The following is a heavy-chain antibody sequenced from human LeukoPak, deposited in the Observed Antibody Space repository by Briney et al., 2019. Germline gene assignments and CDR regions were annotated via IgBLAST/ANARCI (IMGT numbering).Heavy chain of an antibody. CDR1: RGTFSSYA. CDR2: IIPIFGTA. D-gene: IGHD5-12*01. Sequence: ASMKVSCKASRGTFSSYAISWVRQAPGQGLEWVGGIIPIFGTANYAQKFQGRVTITTDESTSTAYMELSSLRSEDTAVYYCARDVPNSGYDYYFDYWGQGTLVTVSS. CDR3: ARDVPNSGYDYYFDY. V-gene: IGHV1-69*05. J-gene: IGHJ4*02.